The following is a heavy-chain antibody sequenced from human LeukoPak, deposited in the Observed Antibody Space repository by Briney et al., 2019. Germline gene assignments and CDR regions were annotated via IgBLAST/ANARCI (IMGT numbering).Heavy chain of an antibody. D-gene: IGHD3-22*01. CDR2: ISSSSSYI. V-gene: IGHV3-21*01. CDR1: GFTLSSYS. CDR3: ARSGVGYSFVH. Sequence: PGGSLRLSCAASGFTLSSYSMNWVRQAPGKGLEWVSSISSSSSYIYYADSVKGRFTISRDNAKDTLHLQMNSLRVEDTAVYHCARSGVGYSFVHWGQGIPVTVSS. J-gene: IGHJ4*02.